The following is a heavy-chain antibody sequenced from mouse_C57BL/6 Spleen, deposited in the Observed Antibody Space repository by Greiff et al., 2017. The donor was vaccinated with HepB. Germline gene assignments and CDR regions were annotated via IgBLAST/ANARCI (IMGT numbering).Heavy chain of an antibody. CDR1: GYAFSSSW. Sequence: QVQLQQSGPELVKPGASVKLSCKASGYAFSSSWMNWVKQRPGKGLEWIGRIYPGDGGTNYNGKFKGKATPTADKSSSTAYMQLSSLPSEDSAVYYCARRGKYGNYDYAMDYWGQGTSVTVSS. CDR2: IYPGDGGT. D-gene: IGHD2-1*01. V-gene: IGHV1-82*01. J-gene: IGHJ4*01. CDR3: ARRGKYGNYDYAMDY.